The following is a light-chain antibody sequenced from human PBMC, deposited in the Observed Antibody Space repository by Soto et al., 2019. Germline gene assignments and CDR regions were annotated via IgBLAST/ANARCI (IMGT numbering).Light chain of an antibody. V-gene: IGKV1D-8*01. CDR2: AAS. CDR1: QGIRSY. J-gene: IGKJ1*01. CDR3: QQYYSFHTT. Sequence: VIWKSQSTTLISECTEDRVNICCRISQGIRSYLAWYQQKPGKAPELLIYAASTLQSGVPSRFSGSGSGTDFTLTISCLQSEDFASYYCQQYYSFHTTFRQGT.